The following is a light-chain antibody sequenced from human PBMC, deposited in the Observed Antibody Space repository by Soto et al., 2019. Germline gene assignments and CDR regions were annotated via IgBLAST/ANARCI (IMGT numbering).Light chain of an antibody. Sequence: QSVLTQPASVSGSPGQSITISCTGTSSDVGSYNLVSWYQQYPGKAPKFMIYEGSKRPSGVSNRFSGSKSSNTASLTISGLQAEDEADYYCCSYAGSSIYVFGTGTKVTVL. J-gene: IGLJ1*01. CDR2: EGS. CDR1: SSDVGSYNL. CDR3: CSYAGSSIYV. V-gene: IGLV2-23*01.